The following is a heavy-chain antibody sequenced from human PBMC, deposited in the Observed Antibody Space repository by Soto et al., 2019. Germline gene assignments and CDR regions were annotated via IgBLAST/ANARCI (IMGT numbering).Heavy chain of an antibody. CDR2: IWYDGSNK. CDR1: GFTFSSYG. Sequence: ESGGGVVQPGRSLRLSCAASGFTFSSYGMHWVRQAPGKGLEWVAVIWYDGSNKYYADSVKGRFTISRDNSKNTLYLQMNSLRAEDTAVYYCARPTYYDFWSGYSGAFDIWGQGTMVTVSS. J-gene: IGHJ3*02. V-gene: IGHV3-33*01. D-gene: IGHD3-3*01. CDR3: ARPTYYDFWSGYSGAFDI.